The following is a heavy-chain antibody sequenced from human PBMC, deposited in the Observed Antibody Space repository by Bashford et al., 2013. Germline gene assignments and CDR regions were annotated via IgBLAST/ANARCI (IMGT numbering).Heavy chain of an antibody. J-gene: IGHJ3*02. CDR2: ISSSSSYI. D-gene: IGHD5-18*01. V-gene: IGHV3-21*01. CDR3: AGGYSYGFTI. Sequence: VRQAPGKGLEWVSSISSSSSYIYYADSVKGRFTISRDNAKNSLYLQMNSLRAEDTAVYYCAGGYSYGFTIWGQGTMVTVSS.